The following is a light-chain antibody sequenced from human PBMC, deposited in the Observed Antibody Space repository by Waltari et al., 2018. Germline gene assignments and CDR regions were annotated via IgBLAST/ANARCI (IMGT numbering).Light chain of an antibody. CDR1: SSNIGSNT. J-gene: IGLJ6*01. CDR3: AAWDDSLNGNV. CDR2: SNN. Sequence: QSVLTQPPSASGTPGQRVTISCSGSSSNIGSNTVNWYQQLPGTAPKLLIYSNNQRPSGVPDRFSGSKSGPSASLAISGLQSEDESYYYCAAWDDSLNGNVFGSGTKVTVL. V-gene: IGLV1-44*01.